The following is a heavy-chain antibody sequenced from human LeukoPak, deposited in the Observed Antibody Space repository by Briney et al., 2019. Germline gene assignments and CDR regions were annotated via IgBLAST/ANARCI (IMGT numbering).Heavy chain of an antibody. CDR1: GFTFSSYA. CDR2: ISYDGSNK. V-gene: IGHV3-30*04. Sequence: PGRSLRLSCAASGFTFSSYAIHWVRQAPGKGLEWVALISYDGSNKDYVDSVKGRFTISRDNSKNTLYLQMNSLRAEDTAVYYCARSYSSSTTDAFDIWGQGTMVTVSS. D-gene: IGHD6-6*01. J-gene: IGHJ3*02. CDR3: ARSYSSSTTDAFDI.